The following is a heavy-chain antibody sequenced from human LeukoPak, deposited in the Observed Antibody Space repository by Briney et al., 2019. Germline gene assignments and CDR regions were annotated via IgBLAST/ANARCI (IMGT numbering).Heavy chain of an antibody. V-gene: IGHV1-2*02. Sequence: VASVKVSCKASGYTFTGYYMHWVRQAPGQGLEWMGWINPNSGGTNYAQKFQGRVTMTRDTSISTAYMELSRLRSDDTAVYYCAFSSGYYSYWYFDLWGRSTLVTVSS. J-gene: IGHJ2*01. CDR3: AFSSGYYSYWYFDL. D-gene: IGHD3-22*01. CDR1: GYTFTGYY. CDR2: INPNSGGT.